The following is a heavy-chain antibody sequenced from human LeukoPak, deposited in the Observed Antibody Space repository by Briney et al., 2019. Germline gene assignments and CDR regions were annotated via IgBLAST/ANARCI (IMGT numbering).Heavy chain of an antibody. CDR3: AKAPPYTKYFDY. V-gene: IGHV3-53*01. CDR2: VYSGGST. D-gene: IGHD1-1*01. J-gene: IGHJ4*02. CDR1: GFTVSSTD. Sequence: GGSLRLSCAASGFTVSSTDMSWVRQAPGKGLEWVSAVYSGGSTFYADSVKGRFTISRDNSKNTLYLQISSLRAEDTAIYYCAKAPPYTKYFDYWGQGTLLTVSS.